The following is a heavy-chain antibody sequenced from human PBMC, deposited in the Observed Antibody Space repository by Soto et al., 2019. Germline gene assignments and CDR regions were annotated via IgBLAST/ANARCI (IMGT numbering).Heavy chain of an antibody. D-gene: IGHD7-27*01. CDR2: ISRDGGTK. V-gene: IGHV3-30*03. Sequence: QVQLVESGGGVVQPGRSLRLSCAVSGFTVSTYGMHWVRQAPGKGLEWVAVISRDGGTKYYADSVKGRFPISRDNSRNTLFLEMNSLRGDDMAVYYCTGEVASGYWGQGTPVSVSS. J-gene: IGHJ4*02. CDR3: TGEVASGY. CDR1: GFTVSTYG.